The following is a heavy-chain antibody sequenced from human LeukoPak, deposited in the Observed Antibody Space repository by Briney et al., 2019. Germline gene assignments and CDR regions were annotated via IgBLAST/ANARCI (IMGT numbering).Heavy chain of an antibody. J-gene: IGHJ2*01. Sequence: SVKVSCKASGGTFSSYAISWVRQAPGQGLEWMGGMIPIFGTANYAQKFQGRVTITTDESTSTAYMELSSLRSEDTAVYYCARDFSSTGVGYFDLWGRGTLVTVSS. CDR1: GGTFSSYA. CDR2: MIPIFGTA. V-gene: IGHV1-69*05. CDR3: ARDFSSTGVGYFDL. D-gene: IGHD2-2*01.